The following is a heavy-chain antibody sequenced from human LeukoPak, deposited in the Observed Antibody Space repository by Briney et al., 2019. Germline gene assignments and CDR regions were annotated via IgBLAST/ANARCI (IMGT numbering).Heavy chain of an antibody. CDR2: INYSGSNA. V-gene: IGHV3-23*01. J-gene: IGHJ3*01. Sequence: GGSLRLSCAASGFTFSISAMTWVRQAPGKGLEWVALINYSGSNAYYADSVRGRFAISRDSSKSMLYLQMDSLRAEDTAIYYCARDIELSTWGQGTMVSV. CDR3: ARDIELST. D-gene: IGHD1-7*01. CDR1: GFTFSISA.